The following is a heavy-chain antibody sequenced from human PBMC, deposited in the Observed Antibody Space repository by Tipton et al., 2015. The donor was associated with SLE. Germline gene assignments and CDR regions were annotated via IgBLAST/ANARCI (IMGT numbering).Heavy chain of an antibody. CDR1: GGSFSGYY. CDR2: INHSGST. CDR3: ARSHCSSTSCYSEFDN. Sequence: TLSLTCAVYGGSFSGYYWSWIRQPPGKRLEWIGDINHSGSTNHNPYLKSRVTISVDTSKNHFSLKLSSVTAADTAVYYCARSHCSSTSCYSEFDNRGQATLVTVSS. D-gene: IGHD2-2*02. V-gene: IGHV4-34*01. J-gene: IGHJ4*02.